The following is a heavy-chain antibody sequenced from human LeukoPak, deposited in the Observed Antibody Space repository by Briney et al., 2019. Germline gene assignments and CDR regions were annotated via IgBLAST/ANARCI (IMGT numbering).Heavy chain of an antibody. CDR3: ARRRTTVTTSLDY. CDR1: GYTFTSYY. D-gene: IGHD4-17*01. J-gene: IGHJ4*02. CDR2: IKPSGGST. Sequence: ASVKVSCKASGYTFTSYYMHWVRQAPGQGLEWMGIIKPSGGSTSYAQKFQGRATMTRDLSTSTVYMELSSLRSEDTAVYYCARRRTTVTTSLDYWGQGTLVTVSS. V-gene: IGHV1-46*01.